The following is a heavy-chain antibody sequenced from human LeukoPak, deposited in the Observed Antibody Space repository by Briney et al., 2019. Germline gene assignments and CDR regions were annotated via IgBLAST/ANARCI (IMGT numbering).Heavy chain of an antibody. CDR3: ARINRGNYFLDY. Sequence: GGSLRLSCAASGFIVSSNYMTWVRQAPGKGPEWVSLIYGDNATYYADSVKGRFTISRDSSKNTLFVQMTSLRVEDTAVYYCARINRGNYFLDYWGQGTLVTVSS. CDR1: GFIVSSNY. D-gene: IGHD1-26*01. J-gene: IGHJ4*02. V-gene: IGHV3-53*01. CDR2: IYGDNAT.